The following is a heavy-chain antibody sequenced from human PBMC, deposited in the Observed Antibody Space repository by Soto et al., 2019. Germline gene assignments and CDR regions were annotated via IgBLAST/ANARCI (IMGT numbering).Heavy chain of an antibody. D-gene: IGHD2-2*01. CDR1: GFTFSSYA. CDR3: AKDWSKCSSTGCYEKSNWFDP. J-gene: IGHJ5*02. V-gene: IGHV3-23*01. CDR2: ISGSGGST. Sequence: EVQLLESGGGLVQPGGSLRLSCAASGFTFSSYAMSWVRQAPGKGLEWVSAISGSGGSTYYADSVKGRFTISRDNSKNTLYLQMNSLRAEDTAVYYCAKDWSKCSSTGCYEKSNWFDPWGQGTLVTVSS.